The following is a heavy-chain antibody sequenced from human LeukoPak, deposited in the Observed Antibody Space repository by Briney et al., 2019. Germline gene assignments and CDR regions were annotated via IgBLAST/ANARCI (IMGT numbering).Heavy chain of an antibody. Sequence: SETLSLTCAVYGGSFSGYYWSWIRQPPGKGLEWIGEIYHSGSTNYNPSLKSRVTISVDKSKNQFSLKLSSVTAADTAVYYCARDRDLDCSSTCCYYYYGMDVWGQGTTVTVSS. V-gene: IGHV4-34*01. CDR1: GGSFSGYY. J-gene: IGHJ6*02. D-gene: IGHD2-2*01. CDR2: IYHSGST. CDR3: ARDRDLDCSSTCCYYYYGMDV.